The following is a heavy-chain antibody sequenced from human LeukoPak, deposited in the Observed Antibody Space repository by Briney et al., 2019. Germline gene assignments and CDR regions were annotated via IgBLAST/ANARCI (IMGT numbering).Heavy chain of an antibody. Sequence: PGGSLRLSCAASGFTFSSYWMHWVRQAPGKGLVWVPRINSDGSSTSYADSVKGRFTISRDNAENSLYLQMNSLRAEDTAVYYCARGAPDTKYYDFWSGYSHSNYYYYMDVWGKGTTVTVSS. J-gene: IGHJ6*03. V-gene: IGHV3-74*01. CDR3: ARGAPDTKYYDFWSGYSHSNYYYYMDV. CDR1: GFTFSSYW. CDR2: INSDGSST. D-gene: IGHD3-3*01.